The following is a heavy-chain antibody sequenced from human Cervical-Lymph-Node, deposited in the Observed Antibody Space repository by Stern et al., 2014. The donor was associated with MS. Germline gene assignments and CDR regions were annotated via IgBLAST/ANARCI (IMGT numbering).Heavy chain of an antibody. CDR3: ARSPRGYSGYDDY. CDR2: TYSGGYT. J-gene: IGHJ4*02. D-gene: IGHD5-12*01. V-gene: IGHV3-66*02. Sequence: EVQLEESGGGLVQPGGSLRLSCAASGFSVTTHYMSWVRQAPGKGLEWVSVTYSGGYTYYADSVRGRFTSSSDSSKNTVDLQMNSLKSEDTAVYYCARSPRGYSGYDDYWGQGTLVTVSS. CDR1: GFSVTTHY.